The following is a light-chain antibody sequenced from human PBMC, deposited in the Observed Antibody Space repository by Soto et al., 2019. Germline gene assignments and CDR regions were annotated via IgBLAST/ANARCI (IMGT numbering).Light chain of an antibody. Sequence: DVQMTQSPSTLSASVGDRVTITCRASQNIDNWLAWYQQKLGKAPKLLIYKASSLETGVPSRFSGSGSGTEFSVTISNLEPDDFATYHCQQYYTNSQASFGQGTKVEIK. V-gene: IGKV1-5*03. CDR3: QQYYTNSQAS. CDR1: QNIDNW. CDR2: KAS. J-gene: IGKJ1*01.